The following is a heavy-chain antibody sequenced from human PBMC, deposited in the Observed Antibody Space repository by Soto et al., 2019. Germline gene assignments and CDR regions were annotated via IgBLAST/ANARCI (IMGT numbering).Heavy chain of an antibody. CDR1: GGTFSGYF. V-gene: IGHV4-34*01. Sequence: QVQLQQWGAGLLKPSETLSLTCAVYGGTFSGYFWSWIRQPPGKGLEWIGETNHSGNSSCDPSLKTRITISIDTSKNQVVLKLSSVPAADTAVYYCARAAPRYHPKSRGPKMRPYHYYGMDVWGQGTTVTVSS. CDR3: ARAAPRYHPKSRGPKMRPYHYYGMDV. J-gene: IGHJ6*02. CDR2: TNHSGNS. D-gene: IGHD2-15*01.